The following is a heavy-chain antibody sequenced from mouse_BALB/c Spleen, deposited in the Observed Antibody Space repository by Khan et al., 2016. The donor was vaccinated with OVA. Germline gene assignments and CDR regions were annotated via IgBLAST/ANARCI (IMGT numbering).Heavy chain of an antibody. CDR3: AREASSWDFSFPY. Sequence: VQLQQSGPELVEPGASVKMSCKASGYTFTNYVIHWVKQKPGQGLEWIGYINPDNAGTRYNEKFNGKATLTSDISSTSAYMELLSLTSEDSAVYYCAREASSWDFSFPYWGQGTLVTASA. D-gene: IGHD4-1*01. CDR2: INPDNAGT. J-gene: IGHJ3*01. CDR1: GYTFTNYV. V-gene: IGHV1S136*01.